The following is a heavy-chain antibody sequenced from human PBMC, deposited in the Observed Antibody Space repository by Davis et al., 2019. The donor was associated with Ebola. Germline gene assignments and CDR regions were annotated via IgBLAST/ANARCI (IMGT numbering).Heavy chain of an antibody. CDR3: TVVAYYPAFDI. D-gene: IGHD3-22*01. CDR2: ISYDGSNK. J-gene: IGHJ3*02. Sequence: PGGSLRLSCAASGFTFSSYGMHWVRQAPGKGLEWVAVISYDGSNKYYADSVKGRFTISRDNSKNTLYLQMNSLRAEDTAVYYCTVVAYYPAFDIWGQGTMVTVSS. V-gene: IGHV3-30*03. CDR1: GFTFSSYG.